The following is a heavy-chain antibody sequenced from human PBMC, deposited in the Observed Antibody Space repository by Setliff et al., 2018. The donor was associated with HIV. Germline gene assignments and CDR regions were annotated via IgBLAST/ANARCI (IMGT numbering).Heavy chain of an antibody. CDR3: AKESYDSGGSNFDY. D-gene: IGHD3-22*01. J-gene: IGHJ4*02. Sequence: GGSLRLSCAASGFTFSSYAMSWVRQAPGKGLEWVSAISGSGGSTYYADSGKGRFTISSDNAKNTLYLQMNSLRAEDTAVYYCAKESYDSGGSNFDYWGQGTLVTVSS. CDR2: ISGSGGST. V-gene: IGHV3-23*01. CDR1: GFTFSSYA.